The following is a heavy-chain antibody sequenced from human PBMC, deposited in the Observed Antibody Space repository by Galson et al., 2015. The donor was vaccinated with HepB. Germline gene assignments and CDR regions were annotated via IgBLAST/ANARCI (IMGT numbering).Heavy chain of an antibody. J-gene: IGHJ5*02. CDR2: IIPIFGTA. CDR1: GGTFSSYA. CDR3: AREGSSSWYVTDWFDP. V-gene: IGHV1-69*13. D-gene: IGHD6-13*01. Sequence: SVKVSCKASGGTFSSYAISWVRQAPGQGLEWMGGIIPIFGTANYAQKFQGRVTITADESTSTAYMELSSLRSEDTAVYYCAREGSSSWYVTDWFDPWGQGTLVTVSS.